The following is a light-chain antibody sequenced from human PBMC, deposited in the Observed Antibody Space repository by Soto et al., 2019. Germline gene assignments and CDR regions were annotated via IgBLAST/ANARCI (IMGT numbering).Light chain of an antibody. Sequence: EIVMTQSPATLSVSPGEGATLSCRASQGIGDTLAWYQQRPGQAPSLLIYGASSRATGIPDRFSGSGSGTDFTLTISGLEPEDFAVYYCQQYGSSKLTFGGGTKVDIK. J-gene: IGKJ4*01. CDR2: GAS. CDR1: QGIGDT. CDR3: QQYGSSKLT. V-gene: IGKV3-20*01.